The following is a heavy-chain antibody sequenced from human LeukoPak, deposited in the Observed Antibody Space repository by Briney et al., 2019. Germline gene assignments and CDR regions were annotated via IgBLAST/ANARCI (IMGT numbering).Heavy chain of an antibody. CDR2: IYYSGST. Sequence: PSETLSLTCTVSGGSISSNSYYWGWIRQPPGKGLEWIGSIYYSGSTYYNPSLKSRVTISVDTSKNQFSLKLSSVTAADTAVYYCAREAAAGTGGFDYWGQGTLVTVSS. D-gene: IGHD6-13*01. J-gene: IGHJ4*02. CDR1: GGSISSNSYY. V-gene: IGHV4-39*07. CDR3: AREAAAGTGGFDY.